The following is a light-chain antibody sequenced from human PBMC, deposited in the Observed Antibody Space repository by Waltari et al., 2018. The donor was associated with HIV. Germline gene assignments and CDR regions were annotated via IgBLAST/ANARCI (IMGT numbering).Light chain of an antibody. Sequence: QSALTQPASVSGTPGQSITIPCTGTSRHVGVYNYVYRYQQHPGKAPKLMIDEVSHRPSGVSKRFSGSKSGNTASLTISGLQAEDEADYYCSSYTSSITSHVVGTGTKVTVL. CDR3: SSYTSSITSHV. CDR1: SRHVGVYNY. V-gene: IGLV2-14*01. J-gene: IGLJ1*01. CDR2: EVS.